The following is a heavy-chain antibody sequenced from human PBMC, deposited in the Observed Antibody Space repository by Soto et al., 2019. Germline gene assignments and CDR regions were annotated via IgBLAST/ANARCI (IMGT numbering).Heavy chain of an antibody. CDR2: IKSKTDGGTT. Sequence: GGSLRLSCAASGFNFNEDWMSWVRQAPGKGLEWVGRIKSKTDGGTTDYAAPVKGRFTISRDDSKNTLYLQMNSLKTEDTAVYYCTTDLVYDFWSGYSHYWGQGTLVTVSS. V-gene: IGHV3-15*01. CDR1: GFNFNEDW. CDR3: TTDLVYDFWSGYSHY. J-gene: IGHJ4*02. D-gene: IGHD3-3*01.